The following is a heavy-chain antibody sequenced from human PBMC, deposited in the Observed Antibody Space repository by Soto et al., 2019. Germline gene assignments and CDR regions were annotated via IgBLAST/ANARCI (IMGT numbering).Heavy chain of an antibody. CDR3: AKDRFFLGYDILTGYLVPPALFDY. CDR1: GFTVSSKY. D-gene: IGHD3-9*01. J-gene: IGHJ4*02. CDR2: IQSGGTT. Sequence: PGGSLRLSCAASGFTVSSKYMTWVRQAPGKGLEWVSLIQSGGTTYYADSVKGRFTISRDTSKNTLYLQMNSLRAEDTAVYYCAKDRFFLGYDILTGYLVPPALFDYWGQGTLVTAPQ. V-gene: IGHV3-66*01.